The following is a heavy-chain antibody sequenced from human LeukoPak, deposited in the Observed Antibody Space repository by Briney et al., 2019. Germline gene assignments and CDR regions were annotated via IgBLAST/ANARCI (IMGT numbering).Heavy chain of an antibody. V-gene: IGHV3-33*08. CDR1: GFTFSDHY. J-gene: IGHJ6*02. Sequence: GGSLRLSCAASGFTFSDHYMDWVRQAPGKGLEWVALMWYDGSNKHYAESVKGRLTISRDNSKSTLYLQMNSLRAEDTAVYFCARYCGGGNCYSGLDVWGQGTTAIVSS. D-gene: IGHD2-15*01. CDR2: MWYDGSNK. CDR3: ARYCGGGNCYSGLDV.